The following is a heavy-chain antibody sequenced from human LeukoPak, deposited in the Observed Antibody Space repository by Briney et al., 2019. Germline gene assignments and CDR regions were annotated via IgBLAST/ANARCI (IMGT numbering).Heavy chain of an antibody. D-gene: IGHD1-14*01. V-gene: IGHV4-59*01. CDR1: GGSISSYY. J-gene: IGHJ4*02. Sequence: SETLSLACTVSGGSISSYYWGWIRQPPGKGLEWVGYIYYSGRTNNNPSLKSRVTISVDTSKDQFSLKLSPVTAAGTAVYYWAGVLPGTAAEPLLDYWGQGTLVTVSS. CDR3: AGVLPGTAAEPLLDY. CDR2: IYYSGRT.